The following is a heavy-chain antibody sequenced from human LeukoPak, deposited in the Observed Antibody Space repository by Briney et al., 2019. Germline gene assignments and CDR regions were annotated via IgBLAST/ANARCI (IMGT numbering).Heavy chain of an antibody. Sequence: SETLSLTCAVYGGSFSGYYWSWIRQPPGKGPEWIGEINHSGSTNYNPSFKSRVTISVDTSKNQFSLKLSSVTAADTAVYYCARVKNVGGYFDYWGQGTLVTVSS. CDR2: INHSGST. CDR3: ARVKNVGGYFDY. J-gene: IGHJ4*02. CDR1: GGSFSGYY. D-gene: IGHD1-26*01. V-gene: IGHV4-34*01.